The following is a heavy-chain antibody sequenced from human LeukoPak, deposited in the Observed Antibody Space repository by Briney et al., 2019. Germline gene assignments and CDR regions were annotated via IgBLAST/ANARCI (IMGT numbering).Heavy chain of an antibody. J-gene: IGHJ6*02. CDR1: GFTFSSYD. V-gene: IGHV3-13*01. CDR3: ARWGAHSYGGLHYYYGMDV. CDR2: IGTAGDT. Sequence: PGGSLRLSCAASGFTFSSYDMHWVRQATGKGLEWVSAIGTAGDTYYPGSVKGRFTISRENAENSLYLQMNSLRAGDTAVYYCARWGAHSYGGLHYYYGMDVWGQGTTVTVSS. D-gene: IGHD4-23*01.